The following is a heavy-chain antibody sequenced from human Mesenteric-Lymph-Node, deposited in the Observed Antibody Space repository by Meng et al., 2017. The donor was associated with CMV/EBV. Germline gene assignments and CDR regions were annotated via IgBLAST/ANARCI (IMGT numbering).Heavy chain of an antibody. CDR3: ARTLGFHNYGDYGF. Sequence: SASTVAGYYLHWVRQAPGQGLEWMGWINPNSGGTNYGQKFQGRVTMTRDTSISTVYMELSRLTSDDTAVYYCARTLGFHNYGDYGFWGQGTLVTVSS. V-gene: IGHV1-2*02. CDR2: INPNSGGT. CDR1: ASTVAGYY. D-gene: IGHD4-17*01. J-gene: IGHJ4*02.